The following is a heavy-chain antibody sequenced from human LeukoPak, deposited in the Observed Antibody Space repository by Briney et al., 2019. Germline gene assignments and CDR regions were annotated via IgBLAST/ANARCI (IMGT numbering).Heavy chain of an antibody. D-gene: IGHD6-19*01. V-gene: IGHV3-30*18. CDR3: AKARGPGYSSGWYVLHDWFDP. J-gene: IGHJ5*02. Sequence: GGSLRLSCAASGFTFSSYAMSWVRQAPGKGLEWVAVISYDGSNKYYADSVKGRFTISRDNSKNTLYLQMNSLRAEDTAAYYCAKARGPGYSSGWYVLHDWFDPWGQGTLVTVSS. CDR1: GFTFSSYA. CDR2: ISYDGSNK.